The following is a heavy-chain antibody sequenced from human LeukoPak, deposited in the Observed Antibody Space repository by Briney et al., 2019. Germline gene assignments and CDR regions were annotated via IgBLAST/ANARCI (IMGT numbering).Heavy chain of an antibody. CDR2: IYSGGST. V-gene: IGHV3-53*01. D-gene: IGHD5-18*01. Sequence: GGSLRLSCSVSGFTVGSNYMSWVRQAPGKGLEWVSVIYSGGSTYYADSVKGRFTISRNNSKNTLYLQMNSLRAEDTAVYYCARGGTAMGYYGMDVWGQGTTVTVSS. CDR1: GFTVGSNY. CDR3: ARGGTAMGYYGMDV. J-gene: IGHJ6*02.